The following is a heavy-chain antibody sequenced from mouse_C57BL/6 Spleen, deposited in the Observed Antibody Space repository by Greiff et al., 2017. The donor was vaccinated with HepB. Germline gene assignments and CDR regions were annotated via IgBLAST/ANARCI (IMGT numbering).Heavy chain of an antibody. CDR1: GYSITSGYY. D-gene: IGHD2-4*01. CDR3: ARAMITTVGGFAY. CDR2: ISYDGRN. V-gene: IGHV3-6*01. J-gene: IGHJ3*01. Sequence: EVQLQQSGPGLVKPSQSLSLTCSVTGYSITSGYYWNWIRQFPGNKLEWMGYISYDGRNNYNPSLKNRISITRDPSKNQFFLKLNSVTTEYTATYYCARAMITTVGGFAYWGQGTLVTVSA.